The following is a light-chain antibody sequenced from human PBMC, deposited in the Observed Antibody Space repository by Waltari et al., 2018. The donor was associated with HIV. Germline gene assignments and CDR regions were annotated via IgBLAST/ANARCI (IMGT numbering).Light chain of an antibody. CDR2: EVD. Sequence: QSALTQPPSPPGSPEQAVTPPCPGTRRDIGNYAYVACYQQHPGKAPKLLIYEVDKRPSGVPDRFSGSKSGDTASLTVSGLQAEDEADYYCASYGGRNNRVLFGGGTRLTVL. J-gene: IGLJ2*01. V-gene: IGLV2-8*01. CDR1: RRDIGNYAY. CDR3: ASYGGRNNRVL.